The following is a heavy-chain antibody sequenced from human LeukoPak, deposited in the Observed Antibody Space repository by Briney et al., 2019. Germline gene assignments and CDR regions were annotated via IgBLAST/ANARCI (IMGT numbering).Heavy chain of an antibody. CDR1: GFTFSSYW. CDR2: IKQDGSEK. CDR3: ARQGLPQPLDY. V-gene: IGHV3-7*01. Sequence: GGSLRLSCAASGFTFSSYWMSWVRQAPGKGLEWVANIKQDGSEKYYVDSVKGRFTISRDNAKDSLYLQMNSLRAEDTAVYYCARQGLPQPLDYWGQGTLVTVSS. J-gene: IGHJ4*02. D-gene: IGHD6-25*01.